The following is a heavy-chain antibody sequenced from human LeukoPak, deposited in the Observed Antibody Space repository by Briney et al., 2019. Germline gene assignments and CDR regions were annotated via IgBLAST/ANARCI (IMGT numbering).Heavy chain of an antibody. CDR2: TSQNECEK. V-gene: IGHV3-7*01. CDR1: GFPLSSYW. CDR3: GRIMCYDWFDP. J-gene: IGHJ5*02. Sequence: GGSLRLSCAAPGFPLSSYWRRWGRQAPGKGLGWVANTSQNECEKYYVDTVKVPFTTSRDNAKNSLYLQMNGLRAEDTAVYYCGRIMCYDWFDPWGQGTLVTVSS. D-gene: IGHD2-8*01.